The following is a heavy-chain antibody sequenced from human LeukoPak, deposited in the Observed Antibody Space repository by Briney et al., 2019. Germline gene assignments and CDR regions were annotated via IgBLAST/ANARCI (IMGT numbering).Heavy chain of an antibody. CDR3: AAGQKWLVYDS. V-gene: IGHV4-59*01. J-gene: IGHJ4*02. D-gene: IGHD6-19*01. CDR2: IYYTGNT. CDR1: GGSISNYY. Sequence: SETLSLTCTVSGGSISNYYWNWIRQPPGKGLEWIGYIYYTGNTNYNPSLKSRPTISVDTSKNQFSLKLSSVTAADTAVYYCAAGQKWLVYDSWGQGTLVTVSS.